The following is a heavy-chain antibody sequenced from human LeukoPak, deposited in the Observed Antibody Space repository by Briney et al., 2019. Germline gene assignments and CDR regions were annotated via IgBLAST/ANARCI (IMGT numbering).Heavy chain of an antibody. V-gene: IGHV3-48*02. Sequence: GGSLRLSCAAYGFTFSNYGMNWVRQGPGKRLEWVSYISSRSDSIYYADSVKGRFTISRDNAQNSLYLQMNSLRDEDTAVYYCARATRSGYDYWGQGTLVTVSS. CDR2: ISSRSDSI. J-gene: IGHJ4*02. D-gene: IGHD5-12*01. CDR1: GFTFSNYG. CDR3: ARATRSGYDY.